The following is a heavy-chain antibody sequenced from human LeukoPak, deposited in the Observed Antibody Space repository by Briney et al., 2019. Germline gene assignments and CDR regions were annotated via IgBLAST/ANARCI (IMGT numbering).Heavy chain of an antibody. CDR3: ARGGGYSSDYAFDI. CDR2: MYYTGSA. D-gene: IGHD6-25*01. J-gene: IGHJ3*02. CDR1: GGSITGDY. Sequence: PSETLSLTCTVSGGSITGDYWNWIRQPPGKELEWIAYMYYTGSANYNPSLQGRVTTSVDTSKNQFSLRLSAVTAADTAVYYCARGGGYSSDYAFDIWGQGTMVTVSS. V-gene: IGHV4-59*08.